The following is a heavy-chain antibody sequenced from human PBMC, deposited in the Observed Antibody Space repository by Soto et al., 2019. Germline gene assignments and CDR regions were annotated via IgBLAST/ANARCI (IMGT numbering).Heavy chain of an antibody. CDR2: IKSKTDGGTT. CDR3: TTGIAVAGTLF. V-gene: IGHV3-15*01. Sequence: PGGSLRLSCAASGFTFSNAWMSWVRQAPGKGLEWVGRIKSKTDGGTTDYAAPVKGRFTISRDDSKNTLYMQMNSLKTEDTAVYYCTTGIAVAGTLFWGQGTLVTVSS. CDR1: GFTFSNAW. J-gene: IGHJ4*02. D-gene: IGHD6-19*01.